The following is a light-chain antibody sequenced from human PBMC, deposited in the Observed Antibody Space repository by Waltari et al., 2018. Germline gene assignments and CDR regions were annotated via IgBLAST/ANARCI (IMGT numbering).Light chain of an antibody. Sequence: QSALTQPASVSGSPGQSITISCTGTSSDVGRYNLVSWYQQHPGKAPKLLIFEVTKRPSGVFNRFSGSTSGNTASLTISGLQAEDDADYYCCSYAGSATPYVFGTGTKVTVL. V-gene: IGLV2-23*02. CDR3: CSYAGSATPYV. J-gene: IGLJ1*01. CDR1: SSDVGRYNL. CDR2: EVT.